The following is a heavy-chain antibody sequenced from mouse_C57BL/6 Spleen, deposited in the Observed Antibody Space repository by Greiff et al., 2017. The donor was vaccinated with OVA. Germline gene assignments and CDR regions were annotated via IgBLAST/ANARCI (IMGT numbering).Heavy chain of an antibody. CDR2: ISYDGSN. CDR1: GYSITSGYY. Sequence: EVKLQESGPGLVKPSQSLSLTCSVTGYSITSGYYWNWIRQFPGNKLEWMGYISYDGSNNYNPSLKNRISITRDTSKNQFFLKLNSVTTEDTATYYCASGRDDGYSFDYWGQGTTLTVSS. V-gene: IGHV3-6*01. D-gene: IGHD2-3*01. J-gene: IGHJ2*01. CDR3: ASGRDDGYSFDY.